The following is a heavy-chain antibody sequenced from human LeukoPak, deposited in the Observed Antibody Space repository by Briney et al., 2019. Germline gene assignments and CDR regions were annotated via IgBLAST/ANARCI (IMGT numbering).Heavy chain of an antibody. D-gene: IGHD5-12*01. V-gene: IGHV3-30-3*01. CDR1: GFTLSNLA. J-gene: IGHJ2*01. CDR3: ARGTGDYDYPLRDRWYFDL. Sequence: PGGSLRLSCAASGFTLSNLAVHWVRQSPGKGLEWVAVISDDGSNKYYAEYVRGRFTISRSTPRNTLYLQMNSLRPEDTAVYYCARGTGDYDYPLRDRWYFDLWGRGTLVTVSS. CDR2: ISDDGSNK.